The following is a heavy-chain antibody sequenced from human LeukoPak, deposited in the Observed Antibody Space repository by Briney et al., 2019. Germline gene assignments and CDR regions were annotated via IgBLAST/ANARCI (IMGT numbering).Heavy chain of an antibody. V-gene: IGHV3-48*01. CDR3: ARDLRLKYYQGFDP. Sequence: AGGSPRLSCAASGFTCSSYSRNWVRQAPGQGLEWGSYISSSSSTIYYADSVKGRFTISRDNAKNSLYLQMNSLRAEDTAVYYCARDLRLKYYQGFDPWGQGTLVTVSS. D-gene: IGHD2-2*01. J-gene: IGHJ5*02. CDR2: ISSSSSTI. CDR1: GFTCSSYS.